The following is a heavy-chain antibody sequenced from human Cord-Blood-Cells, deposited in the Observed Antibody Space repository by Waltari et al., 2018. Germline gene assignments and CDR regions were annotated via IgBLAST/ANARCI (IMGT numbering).Heavy chain of an antibody. CDR2: NIPTSGIP. CDR3: ARLNRGSYYACDI. D-gene: IGHD1-26*01. CDR1: GDTFNSYA. Sequence: QVQLEQSGAEVKKRGSSVKVSCKASGDTFNSYANSWVRQAPGQGLELMGSNIPTSGIPNNVQKFQGRVTITADEWTSTAYMELSSLRSEDTAVYYCARLNRGSYYACDIWGQRTMVTVSS. J-gene: IGHJ3*02. V-gene: IGHV1-69*04.